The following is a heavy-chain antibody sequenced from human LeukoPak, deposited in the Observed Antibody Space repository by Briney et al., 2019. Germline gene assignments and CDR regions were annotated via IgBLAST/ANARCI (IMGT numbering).Heavy chain of an antibody. CDR1: GFTVSSNY. J-gene: IGHJ4*02. V-gene: IGHV3-53*01. D-gene: IGHD3-10*01. Sequence: GGSLRLSCAASGFTVSSNYMSWVRQAPGKGLEWVSVIYSGGSTYYSDSVKGRFTISRDNSKNTLYLQMNSLRAEDTAVYYCARVDTMVRGVIDYYFDYWGQGTLVTVSS. CDR2: IYSGGST. CDR3: ARVDTMVRGVIDYYFDY.